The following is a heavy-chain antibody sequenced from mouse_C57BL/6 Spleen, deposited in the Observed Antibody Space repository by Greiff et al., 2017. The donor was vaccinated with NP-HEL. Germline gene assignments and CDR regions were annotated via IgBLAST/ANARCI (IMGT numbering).Heavy chain of an antibody. Sequence: VQLVESGAELVRPGTSVKVSCKASGYAFTNYLIEWVKQRPGQGLEWIGVINPGSGGTNYNEKFKGKATLTADKSSSTAYMQLSSLTSEDSAVYFCATNWAYYFDYWGQGTTLTVSS. D-gene: IGHD4-1*01. CDR1: GYAFTNYL. CDR2: INPGSGGT. V-gene: IGHV1-54*01. CDR3: ATNWAYYFDY. J-gene: IGHJ2*01.